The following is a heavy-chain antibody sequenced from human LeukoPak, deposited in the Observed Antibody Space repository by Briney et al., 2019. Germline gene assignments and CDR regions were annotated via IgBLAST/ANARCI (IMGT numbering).Heavy chain of an antibody. D-gene: IGHD3-22*01. V-gene: IGHV1-2*06. CDR3: AREPETYYYDSSGYYPFDY. CDR1: GYPFTGCY. Sequence: GASVKVPCKASGYPFTGCYIHWVRQAPGQGLEWMVRINPNSGCTNYAQKFQGRVTMTRDTSISTTYLDLSRLRSDATAVYYCAREPETYYYDSSGYYPFDYWGQGTLVTVSS. J-gene: IGHJ4*02. CDR2: INPNSGCT.